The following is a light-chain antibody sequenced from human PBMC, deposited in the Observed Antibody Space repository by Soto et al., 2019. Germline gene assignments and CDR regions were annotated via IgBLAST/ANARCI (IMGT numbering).Light chain of an antibody. Sequence: TVMTHSPSTLSVSPLEGATLSFMASQSVSINLAWYQQKPGQAPRLLIYGASTRATGIPARFSASGTGTDFTLTISDVQPEDFAVYYCHQRQSWPRTFGQGTKVDIK. CDR3: HQRQSWPRT. CDR1: QSVSIN. CDR2: GAS. V-gene: IGKV3-15*01. J-gene: IGKJ1*01.